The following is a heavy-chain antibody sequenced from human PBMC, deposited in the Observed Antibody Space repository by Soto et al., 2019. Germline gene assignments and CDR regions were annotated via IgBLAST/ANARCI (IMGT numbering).Heavy chain of an antibody. CDR2: ITSSGTTV. V-gene: IGHV3-48*02. D-gene: IGHD6-13*01. Sequence: EVHLVESGGGLVQPGGSLRLSCAASGFTFSSYSLNWVRQAPGKGLEWVSYITSSGTTVYYADSVRGRFTISRDNAKNSLYLQMNSLRDDETDVYYCARGSSNWAYYFDFWGQGTLVTVSS. CDR1: GFTFSSYS. CDR3: ARGSSNWAYYFDF. J-gene: IGHJ4*02.